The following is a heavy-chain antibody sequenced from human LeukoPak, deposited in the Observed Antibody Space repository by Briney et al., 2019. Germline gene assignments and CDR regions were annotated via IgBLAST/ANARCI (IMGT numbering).Heavy chain of an antibody. D-gene: IGHD3-10*01. CDR3: AKDRVTMVRAPEWGFDP. V-gene: IGHV3-30*18. Sequence: HPGGSLRLSCAASGFTFSSYGMHWVRQAPGKGLEWVAVISYDGSNKYYADSVKGRFTISRDNSKNTLYLQMNSLRAEDTAVYYCAKDRVTMVRAPEWGFDPWGQGTLVTVSS. CDR1: GFTFSSYG. CDR2: ISYDGSNK. J-gene: IGHJ5*02.